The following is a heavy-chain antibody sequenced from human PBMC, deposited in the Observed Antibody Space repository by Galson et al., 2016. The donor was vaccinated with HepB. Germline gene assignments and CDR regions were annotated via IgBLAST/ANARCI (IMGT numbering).Heavy chain of an antibody. J-gene: IGHJ6*02. CDR3: ARDLPGDYNGMDV. V-gene: IGHV3-21*06. CDR2: LPSVGTYI. Sequence: SLRLSCAASGFTFSIYSLNWVRQAPGRGLEWVASLPSVGTYIYYADSVKGRFIISRDNAKHSLYLQMNSLRVDDTAVYYCARDLPGDYNGMDVWGQGTTVTVSS. D-gene: IGHD2-2*01. CDR1: GFTFSIYS.